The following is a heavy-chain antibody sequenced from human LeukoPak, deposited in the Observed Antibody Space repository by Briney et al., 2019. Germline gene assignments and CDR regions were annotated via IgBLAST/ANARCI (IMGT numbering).Heavy chain of an antibody. V-gene: IGHV3-23*01. CDR1: GFTFSSYA. CDR3: AKGLGVRWLQYGGYFDY. D-gene: IGHD5-24*01. J-gene: IGHJ4*02. CDR2: ISGSGGST. Sequence: PGGSLRLSCAASGFTFSSYAMSWVRQAPGKGLEWVSAISGSGGSTYYADSVKGRFTISRDNSKNTLYLQMNSLRAEDTAVYYCAKGLGVRWLQYGGYFDYWGQGTLVTVSS.